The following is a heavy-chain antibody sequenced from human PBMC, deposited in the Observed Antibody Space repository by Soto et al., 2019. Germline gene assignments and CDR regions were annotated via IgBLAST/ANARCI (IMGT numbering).Heavy chain of an antibody. J-gene: IGHJ4*02. V-gene: IGHV1-69*01. CDR3: ASGKRRGTRQLWFSFLDY. Sequence: SVKVSCKASGGTFSSYAISWVRQAPGQGLEWMGGITPIFGTANYAQKFQGRVTITADESTSTAYMELRSRRYEDATAGYCASGKRRGTRQLWFSFLDYWGQGTLVTV. CDR2: ITPIFGTA. CDR1: GGTFSSYA. D-gene: IGHD5-18*01.